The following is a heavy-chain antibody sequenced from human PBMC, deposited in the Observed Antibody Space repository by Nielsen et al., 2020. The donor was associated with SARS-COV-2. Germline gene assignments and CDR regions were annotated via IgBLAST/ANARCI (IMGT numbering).Heavy chain of an antibody. V-gene: IGHV4-59*13. CDR1: GGSISSYY. J-gene: IGHJ6*02. D-gene: IGHD1-14*01. CDR2: IYYSGST. CDR3: ARALPGAGMGYYYGMDV. Sequence: SETLSLTCTVFGGSISSYYWSWIRQPPGKGLEWIGYIYYSGSTNYNPSLKSRVTISVDTSKNQFSLKLSSVTAADTAVYYCARALPGAGMGYYYGMDVWGQGTTVTVSS.